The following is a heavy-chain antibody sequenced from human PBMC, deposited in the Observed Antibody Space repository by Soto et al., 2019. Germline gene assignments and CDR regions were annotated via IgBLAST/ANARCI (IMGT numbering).Heavy chain of an antibody. J-gene: IGHJ6*02. CDR2: IIPIFGTA. CDR1: GGTFSIYA. V-gene: IGHV1-69*06. CDR3: ARDTRVEGGDIVVVPAAMHYYYGMDV. D-gene: IGHD2-2*01. Sequence: GASVKVSCKASGGTFSIYAISWVRQAPGQGLEWMGGIIPIFGTANYAQKFQGRVTISADKXXSTAYMELRRLRSEHTAVYYCARDTRVEGGDIVVVPAAMHYYYGMDVWGQGTTVTVFS.